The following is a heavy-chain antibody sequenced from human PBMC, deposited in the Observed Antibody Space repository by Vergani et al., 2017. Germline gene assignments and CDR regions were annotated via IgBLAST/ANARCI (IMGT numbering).Heavy chain of an antibody. V-gene: IGHV3-23*01. Sequence: EVQLLESGGGLVQPGGSLRLSCAASGFTFSTYAMTWVRQAPGKGLEWVSTISSDGGSTYYADSVKGRFTISRDNSKNTLSLQMNRLTAEDTAIYYCAGXQGTSAYYYGGFDYWGQGILVTVSS. J-gene: IGHJ4*02. CDR2: ISSDGGST. D-gene: IGHD3-22*01. CDR1: GFTFSTYA. CDR3: AGXQGTSAYYYGGFDY.